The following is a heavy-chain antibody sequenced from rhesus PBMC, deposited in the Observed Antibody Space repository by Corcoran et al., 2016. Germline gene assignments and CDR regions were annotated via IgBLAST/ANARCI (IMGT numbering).Heavy chain of an antibody. CDR1: GGSISGYW. D-gene: IGHD2-2*01. Sequence: QLQLQESGPGLVKPSETLSLTCAVSGGSISGYWWSWFRQPPGKGLEWLGRIDSSGSTDDNPSLKRRVTMSRDTAKNKFSRKLSSVTAADTAGYYCASLVTRYWYFDLWGPGTPITISS. V-gene: IGHV4-160*01. CDR3: ASLVTRYWYFDL. J-gene: IGHJ2*01. CDR2: IDSSGST.